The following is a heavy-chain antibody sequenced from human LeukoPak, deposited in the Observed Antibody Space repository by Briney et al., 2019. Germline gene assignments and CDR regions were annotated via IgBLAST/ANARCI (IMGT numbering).Heavy chain of an antibody. V-gene: IGHV3-48*03. CDR1: GFTFSSYE. Sequence: GGSLRLSCAASGFTFSSYEMNWVRQAPGKGLEWVSYISSSGSTIYYADSVKGRFTVSRDNAKNSLYLQMNSLRAEDTAVYYCARDEAPPDYYDSSGYYPFDYWGQGTLVTVSS. D-gene: IGHD3-22*01. J-gene: IGHJ4*02. CDR2: ISSSGSTI. CDR3: ARDEAPPDYYDSSGYYPFDY.